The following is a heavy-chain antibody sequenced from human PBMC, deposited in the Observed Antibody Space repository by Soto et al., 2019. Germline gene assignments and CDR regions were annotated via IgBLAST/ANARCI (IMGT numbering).Heavy chain of an antibody. Sequence: EPLSQTCAVYGGSICGYSWSWYRKPPGKGLEWIGEINHSGSTNYNPSLKSRVTISVDTSKNQFSLKLSSVTAADTAVYYCARGGRGYSYGLTLGYYYYGMDVWGQGTTVTVSS. J-gene: IGHJ6*02. CDR3: ARGGRGYSYGLTLGYYYYGMDV. D-gene: IGHD5-18*01. CDR2: INHSGST. CDR1: GGSICGYS. V-gene: IGHV4-34*01.